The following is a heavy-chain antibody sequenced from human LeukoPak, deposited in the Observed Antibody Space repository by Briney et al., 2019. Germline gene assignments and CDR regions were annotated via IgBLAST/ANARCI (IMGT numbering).Heavy chain of an antibody. CDR2: INPNNGGT. V-gene: IGHV1-2*02. Sequence: ASVKVSCKASGYTFTGSYMYWVRLAPGQGLEWLGWINPNNGGTNYAQKFQGRVTMTWDTPISTAYMEVSRLTSDDTAIYYCARTTTLTSLFDYWGQGTLVTVSS. J-gene: IGHJ4*02. D-gene: IGHD4-17*01. CDR1: GYTFTGSY. CDR3: ARTTTLTSLFDY.